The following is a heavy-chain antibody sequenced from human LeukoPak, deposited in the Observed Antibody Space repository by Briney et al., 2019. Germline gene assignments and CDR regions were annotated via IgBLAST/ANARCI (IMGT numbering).Heavy chain of an antibody. D-gene: IGHD4-17*01. CDR1: GYSFISHG. J-gene: IGHJ6*03. CDR2: ISTYNGNA. Sequence: PRASVKVSCKTSGYSFISHGINWVRQAPGQGLEWMGWISTYNGNANSAQKFQGRVTLSTDTSTTTAYMELRSLRSDDTAVYYCARDYGDYARGVGFYYYMDVWGKGTTVTVSS. V-gene: IGHV1-18*01. CDR3: ARDYGDYARGVGFYYYMDV.